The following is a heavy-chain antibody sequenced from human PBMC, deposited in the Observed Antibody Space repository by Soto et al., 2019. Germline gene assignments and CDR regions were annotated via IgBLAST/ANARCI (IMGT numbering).Heavy chain of an antibody. J-gene: IGHJ6*02. CDR2: VSPPFRTS. CDR3: ARVLYYGSGSYSPYGMDV. V-gene: IGHV1-69*01. D-gene: IGHD3-10*01. CDR1: GVSFNNNG. Sequence: QVQRVQSGAEVKKPGSSVKVSCKTSGVSFNNNGIGWVRQAPGHGLEWMGGVSPPFRTSNYARKFQGRISITADASTGTVNTELSSLTSEDTAQYYCARVLYYGSGSYSPYGMDVWGQGTTVTVSS.